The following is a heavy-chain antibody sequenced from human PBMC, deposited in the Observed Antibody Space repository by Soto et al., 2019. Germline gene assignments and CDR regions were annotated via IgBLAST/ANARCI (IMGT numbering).Heavy chain of an antibody. D-gene: IGHD4-17*01. V-gene: IGHV4-39*01. Sequence: PSETLSLTCTVSGGSISSSSYYWGWIRQPPGKGLEWIGSIYYSGSTYYNPPLKSRVTISVDTSKNQFSLKLSSVTAADTAVYYCARQGPTVTTPLDYWGQGTLVTVSS. CDR2: IYYSGST. J-gene: IGHJ4*02. CDR3: ARQGPTVTTPLDY. CDR1: GGSISSSSYY.